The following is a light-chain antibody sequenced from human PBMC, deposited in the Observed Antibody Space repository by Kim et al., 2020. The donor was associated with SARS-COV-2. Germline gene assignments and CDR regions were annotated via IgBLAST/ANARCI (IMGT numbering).Light chain of an antibody. J-gene: IGLJ3*02. CDR3: SAWVSSLGAWV. CDR2: RAN. Sequence: TTTLTCTGNINHVGSPGEAWLRHNQGPPPKRPFYRANNQPSGISARFSAARSGSKASQTIPGLHHEDEADYYCSAWVSSLGAWVFGGGTRLTVL. V-gene: IGLV10-54*01. CDR1: INHVGSPG.